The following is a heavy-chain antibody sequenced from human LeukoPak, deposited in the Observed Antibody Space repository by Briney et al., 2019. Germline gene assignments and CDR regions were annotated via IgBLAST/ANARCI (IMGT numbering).Heavy chain of an antibody. J-gene: IGHJ6*03. V-gene: IGHV1-46*01. CDR1: GYTFTSYY. CDR2: INPSGGST. Sequence: GASVKVSCKASGYTFTSYYMHWVRQAPGQGLEWMGIINPSGGSTSYAQKFQGRVTMTRDTSTSTVYMELSSLRAEDTAVYYCARDREVGATTPGFYYYYYMDVWGKGTTVTISS. CDR3: ARDREVGATTPGFYYYYYMDV. D-gene: IGHD1-26*01.